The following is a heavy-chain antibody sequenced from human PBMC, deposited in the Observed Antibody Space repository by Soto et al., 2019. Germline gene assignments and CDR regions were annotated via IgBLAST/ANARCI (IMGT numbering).Heavy chain of an antibody. V-gene: IGHV3-9*01. J-gene: IGHJ5*02. CDR2: ISWNSGSI. Sequence: EVKLVESGGGLVQPGRSLRLSCAASGFTFDDYAMHWVRQAPGKGLEWVSGISWNSGSIGYADSVKGRFTISRDNAKNALYLHINSLRAEATALYYCAKDRFTRGFDPWCQGTLVTVAS. CDR3: AKDRFTRGFDP. D-gene: IGHD2-2*01. CDR1: GFTFDDYA.